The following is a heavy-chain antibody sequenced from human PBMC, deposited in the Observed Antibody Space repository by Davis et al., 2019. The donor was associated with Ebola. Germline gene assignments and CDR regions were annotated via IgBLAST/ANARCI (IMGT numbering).Heavy chain of an antibody. D-gene: IGHD2-8*02. CDR1: GISFSNYG. CDR2: ISPDGSDK. V-gene: IGHV3-30*18. J-gene: IGHJ3*02. Sequence: GESLKISCAASGISFSNYGMFWVRQAPGKVMEWVAVISPDGSDKNYADSGKGRFTISRDNPKNTLDLQMNSLRPEDTAVYYCVKTRSNWWNDALEIWGRGTMVIVSS. CDR3: VKTRSNWWNDALEI.